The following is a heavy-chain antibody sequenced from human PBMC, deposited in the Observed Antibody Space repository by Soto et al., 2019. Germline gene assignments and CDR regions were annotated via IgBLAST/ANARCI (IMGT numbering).Heavy chain of an antibody. D-gene: IGHD1-7*01. J-gene: IGHJ6*02. Sequence: GASVKVSCKASGGTFSSYAISWVRQAPGQGLEWMGGIIPIFGTANYAQKFQGRVTITADESTSTAYMELSSLRSEDTAVYYCASFLGITVSTEVRHYQYVMAVWGQGTTDIGSS. CDR2: IIPIFGTA. CDR3: ASFLGITVSTEVRHYQYVMAV. CDR1: GGTFSSYA. V-gene: IGHV1-69*13.